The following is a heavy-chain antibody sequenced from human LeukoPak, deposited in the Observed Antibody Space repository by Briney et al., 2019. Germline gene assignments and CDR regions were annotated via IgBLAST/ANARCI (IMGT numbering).Heavy chain of an antibody. D-gene: IGHD1-26*01. CDR2: INSDGSTT. CDR1: GFIFSSYW. CDR3: ARGIVGPTGDY. J-gene: IGHJ4*02. Sequence: GGSLRLSCVVSGFIFSSYWMHWVRQAPGKGLVWVSRINSDGSTTIYAASVKGRFTISRDNAKNTLYLQMNSLRVEDTAVYYCARGIVGPTGDYWGQGTLVTVSS. V-gene: IGHV3-74*01.